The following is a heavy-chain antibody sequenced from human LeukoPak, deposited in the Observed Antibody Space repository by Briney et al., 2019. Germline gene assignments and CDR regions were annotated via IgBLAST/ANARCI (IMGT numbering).Heavy chain of an antibody. CDR3: AKVVSGRFDY. CDR1: GFTFSSYA. Sequence: GGSLRLSCGASGFTFSSYAMSWVRQAPGKGLEWVSTISGSGSSTYYADSVKGRFTISRDNSKNTLYLQMNSLRAEDTAVYYCAKVVSGRFDYWGRGTLVTVSS. V-gene: IGHV3-23*01. CDR2: ISGSGSST. J-gene: IGHJ4*02. D-gene: IGHD2-15*01.